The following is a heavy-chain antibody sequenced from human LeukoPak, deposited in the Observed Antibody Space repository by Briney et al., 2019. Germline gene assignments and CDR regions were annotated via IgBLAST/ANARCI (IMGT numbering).Heavy chain of an antibody. D-gene: IGHD6-19*01. Sequence: SETLSLTCAVSGYSISSGYYWGWIRQPPGKGLEWIGSIYHSGSTYYNPSLKSRVTISVDTSKNQFSLKLSSVTAADMAVYYCATQQWLVREVVYWGQGTLVTVSS. V-gene: IGHV4-38-2*01. CDR1: GYSISSGYY. CDR3: ATQQWLVREVVY. CDR2: IYHSGST. J-gene: IGHJ4*02.